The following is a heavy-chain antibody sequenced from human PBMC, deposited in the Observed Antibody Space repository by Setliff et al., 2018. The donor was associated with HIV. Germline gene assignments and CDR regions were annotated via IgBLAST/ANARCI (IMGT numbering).Heavy chain of an antibody. D-gene: IGHD7-27*01. Sequence: GGSLRLSCAASGFTFDTYEMNWVRRAPGKGLEWVSYIPISETDTYYADSVKGRFSMSRDSAKNSLYLQMNRLRVEDSAVYYCAIDKSGPGDQVEYWGQGTQVTVSS. CDR1: GFTFDTYE. CDR3: AIDKSGPGDQVEY. J-gene: IGHJ4*02. V-gene: IGHV3-48*03. CDR2: IPISETDT.